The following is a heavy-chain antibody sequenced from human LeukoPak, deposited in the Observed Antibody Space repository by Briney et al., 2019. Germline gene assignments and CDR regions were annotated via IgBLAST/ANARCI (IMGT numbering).Heavy chain of an antibody. Sequence: HPGGSLRLSCAASGFTFSSYAMSWVRQAPGKGLDWVSTISASGARTYYADSVRGRFTISRDNSKNTLYLQMNSLRAEDTAVYYCAKVGTYSDSSGYLKWFDPWGQGTLVTVSS. V-gene: IGHV3-23*01. D-gene: IGHD3-22*01. CDR2: ISASGART. CDR1: GFTFSSYA. J-gene: IGHJ5*02. CDR3: AKVGTYSDSSGYLKWFDP.